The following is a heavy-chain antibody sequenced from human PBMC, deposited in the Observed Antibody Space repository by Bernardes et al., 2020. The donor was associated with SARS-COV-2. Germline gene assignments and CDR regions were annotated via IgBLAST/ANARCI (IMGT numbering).Heavy chain of an antibody. CDR3: ARVGNKGIASNHYYYTGLDV. J-gene: IGHJ6*02. CDR2: IDPNSGDT. D-gene: IGHD6-13*01. CDR1: EYRFTAYH. V-gene: IGHV1-2*07. Sequence: ASMKVSCKASEYRFTAYHVHWVRQAPGQGLEWMGWIDPNSGDTNYAHKFQGRVTLTRDTSISTADMELRGLRSDDTAVYYCARVGNKGIASNHYYYTGLDVRGQGTTVIVSS.